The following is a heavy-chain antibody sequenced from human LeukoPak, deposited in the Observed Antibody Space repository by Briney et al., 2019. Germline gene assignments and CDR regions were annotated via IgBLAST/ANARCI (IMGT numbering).Heavy chain of an antibody. CDR1: DYTFSTYY. J-gene: IGHJ4*02. V-gene: IGHV1-2*02. CDR2: INPNSGGT. Sequence: ASVKVSCKSSDYTFSTYYIYWVRQAPGQGLEWMGWINPNSGGTNYAQKLQGRVTMTRDTSISTAYMELSRLKSDDTAVYYCARVSSSNWYTPYFDCWGQGTLVTVSS. D-gene: IGHD6-13*01. CDR3: ARVSSSNWYTPYFDC.